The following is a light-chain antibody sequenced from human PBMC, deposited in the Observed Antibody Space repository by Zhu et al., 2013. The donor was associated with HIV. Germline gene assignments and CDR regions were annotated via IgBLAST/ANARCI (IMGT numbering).Light chain of an antibody. CDR2: AAS. Sequence: DIQXTQSPSSLSASVGDRVTITCRASQGISSYLNWYQHKPGKAPRLLIYAASSLQSGVPSRFSGSGSGTDFTLTISSLQPEDFATYYCQQSYSTTFGQGTKVEIK. CDR3: QQSYSTT. J-gene: IGKJ1*01. CDR1: QGISSY. V-gene: IGKV1-39*01.